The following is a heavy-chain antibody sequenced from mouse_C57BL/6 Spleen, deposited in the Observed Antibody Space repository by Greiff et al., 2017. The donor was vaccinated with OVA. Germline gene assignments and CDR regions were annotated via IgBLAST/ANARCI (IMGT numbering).Heavy chain of an antibody. CDR1: GYTFTSYW. Sequence: VQLQQPGTELVKPGASVKLSCKASGYTFTSYWMHWVKQRPGQGLEWIGNINSSNGGTNYNEKFKSKATLTVDKSCSTAYMQLSSLTSEDSAVYYGARGDYGRRMDYWGQGTSVTVSS. CDR2: INSSNGGT. CDR3: ARGDYGRRMDY. J-gene: IGHJ4*01. V-gene: IGHV1-53*01. D-gene: IGHD1-1*01.